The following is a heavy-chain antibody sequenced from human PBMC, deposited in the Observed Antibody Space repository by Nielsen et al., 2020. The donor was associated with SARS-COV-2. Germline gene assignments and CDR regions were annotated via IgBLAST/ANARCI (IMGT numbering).Heavy chain of an antibody. J-gene: IGHJ4*02. D-gene: IGHD6-19*01. Sequence: SVKVSCMSSVYTFTSYGISWVRQAPGQGLEWMGWISAYNGNTNYAQKLQGRVTMTTDTSTSTAYMELRSLRSDDTAVYYCARDVMRSGWEPRYWGQGTLVTVSS. CDR1: VYTFTSYG. CDR3: ARDVMRSGWEPRY. CDR2: ISAYNGNT. V-gene: IGHV1-18*01.